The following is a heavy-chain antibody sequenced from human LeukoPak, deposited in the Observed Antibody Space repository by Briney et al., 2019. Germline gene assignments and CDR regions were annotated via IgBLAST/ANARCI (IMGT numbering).Heavy chain of an antibody. CDR1: GFTFSSYS. J-gene: IGHJ5*02. D-gene: IGHD6-6*01. V-gene: IGHV3-48*01. CDR2: ISSSSSTI. Sequence: GGSLRLSCAASGFTFSSYSMNWVRQAPGKGLEWVSYISSSSSTIYYADSVKGRFTISRDNAKNTLYLQMNSLRAEDTAVYYCAKDSSSSGWFDPWGQGTLVTVSS. CDR3: AKDSSSSGWFDP.